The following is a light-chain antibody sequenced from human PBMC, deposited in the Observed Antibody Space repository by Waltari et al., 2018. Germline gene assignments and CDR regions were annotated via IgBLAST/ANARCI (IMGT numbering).Light chain of an antibody. J-gene: IGLJ2*01. CDR2: QDS. Sequence: SYELTQPPSVSVSPGQTASITCPGDNSGDKYACWYQQKPGQSPGLVIYQDSKRPSGIPERFSGSNSGNTATLTISGTQAMDEADYYCQAWDSSVVFGGGTKLTVL. CDR1: NSGDKY. V-gene: IGLV3-1*01. CDR3: QAWDSSVV.